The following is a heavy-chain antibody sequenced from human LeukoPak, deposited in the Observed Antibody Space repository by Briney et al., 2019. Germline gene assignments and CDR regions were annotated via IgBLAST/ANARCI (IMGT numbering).Heavy chain of an antibody. V-gene: IGHV4-59*01. CDR1: GGSFSNYY. CDR3: ARTTTTPYYSYFYMDV. CDR2: IHYVGTT. D-gene: IGHD1-1*01. Sequence: SETLSLTCTVSGGSFSNYYWSWVRQSPGKGLEWIGHIHYVGTTNYNPSLKSRVTMSLDTPKNQFSLNLFSVTAADTAIYYCARTTTTPYYSYFYMDVWGKGTTVTVSS. J-gene: IGHJ6*03.